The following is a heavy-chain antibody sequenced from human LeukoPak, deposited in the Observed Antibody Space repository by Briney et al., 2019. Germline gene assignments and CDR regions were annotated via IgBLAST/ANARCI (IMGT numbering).Heavy chain of an antibody. CDR2: TYYRSKWYN. CDR3: ARPAPAVAGRGRASDI. CDR1: GDSVSSNSAA. D-gene: IGHD6-19*01. J-gene: IGHJ3*02. Sequence: SQTLSLTCAISGDSVSSNSAAWNWIRQSPSRGLEWLGRTYYRSKWYNDYAVSVKSRITINPDTSTNQFSLKLTSVTAADTAVYYCARPAPAVAGRGRASDIWGQGTMVTVSS. V-gene: IGHV6-1*01.